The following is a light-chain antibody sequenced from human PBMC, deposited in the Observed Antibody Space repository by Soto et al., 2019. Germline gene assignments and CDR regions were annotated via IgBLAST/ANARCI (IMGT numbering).Light chain of an antibody. Sequence: DIQMTQSPSSLSASVGDRVTITCRASQSISSYLNWYQQKPGKAPKLLLNAASSLQSGVPSRFSGSGSGTDFTLTISSLQPEDFATYYCRQSYSTPPTFGQGTKLEIK. CDR2: AAS. J-gene: IGKJ2*01. CDR3: RQSYSTPPT. V-gene: IGKV1-39*01. CDR1: QSISSY.